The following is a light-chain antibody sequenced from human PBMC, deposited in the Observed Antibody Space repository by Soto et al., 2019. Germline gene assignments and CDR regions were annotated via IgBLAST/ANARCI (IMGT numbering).Light chain of an antibody. CDR1: ISDVGSSGP. CDR3: CSYVGARTYV. CDR2: EGS. J-gene: IGLJ1*01. Sequence: QSALTQPASVSGSPGQSITISCSGSISDVGSSGPVSWYQHHPGQVPKLIIYEGSRRPSGVSSRFSGSKTGNTASLTITGLQAEXEANYYCCSYVGARTYVFGTGTKVTVL. V-gene: IGLV2-23*01.